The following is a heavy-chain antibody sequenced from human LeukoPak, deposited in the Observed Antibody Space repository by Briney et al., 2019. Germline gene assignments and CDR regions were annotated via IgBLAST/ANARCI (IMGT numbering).Heavy chain of an antibody. Sequence: ASVKISCKVSGYTFTDYYMHWVQQAPGKGLEWMGLVDPEDGETIYAEKFQGRVTITADTSTDTAYMELSSLRSEDTDVYYCATESGYCSSTSCYALLDYWGQGPLVTVS. CDR3: ATESGYCSSTSCYALLDY. CDR2: VDPEDGET. D-gene: IGHD2-2*03. V-gene: IGHV1-69-2*01. CDR1: GYTFTDYY. J-gene: IGHJ4*02.